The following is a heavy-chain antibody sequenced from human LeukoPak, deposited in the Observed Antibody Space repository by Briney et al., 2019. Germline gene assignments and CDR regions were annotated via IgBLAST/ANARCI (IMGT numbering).Heavy chain of an antibody. D-gene: IGHD3-22*01. CDR3: ARETYYYDSSGSNWFDP. Sequence: PSETLSLTCTVSGGSISSYYWSWIRQPPGKGLEWIGYIYYSGSTNYNPSLKSRVTISVDTSKNQFSLKLSPVTAADTAVYYCARETYYYDSSGSNWFDPWGQGTLVTVSS. CDR1: GGSISSYY. CDR2: IYYSGST. J-gene: IGHJ5*02. V-gene: IGHV4-59*01.